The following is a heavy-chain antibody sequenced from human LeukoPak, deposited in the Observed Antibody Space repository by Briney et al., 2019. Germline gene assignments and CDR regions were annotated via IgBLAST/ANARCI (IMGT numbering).Heavy chain of an antibody. J-gene: IGHJ4*02. CDR3: ARLCVWGSYRGGPSFDY. CDR1: GFTFSSYA. Sequence: GGSLRLSCAASGFTFSSYAMHWVRQAPGKGLEWVAVISYDGSNKYYADSVKGRFTISRDNSKNTLYLQMNSLRAEDTAVYYCARLCVWGSYRGGPSFDYWGQGTLVTVSS. CDR2: ISYDGSNK. D-gene: IGHD3-16*02. V-gene: IGHV3-30-3*01.